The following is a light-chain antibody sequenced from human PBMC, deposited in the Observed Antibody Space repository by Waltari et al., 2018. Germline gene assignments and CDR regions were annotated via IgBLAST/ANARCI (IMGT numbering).Light chain of an antibody. CDR2: GK. J-gene: IGLJ2*01. V-gene: IGLV1-44*01. Sequence: QSALTQEASVSGTVGQKVTLSCSGNNNNIGTYTVGWYQQISHGVPTPVLFGKSLPSGIPYRFSAATARTTASLTISGQQADDEAHYYGSTWDYPLSGLVFGGGTKLTVL. CDR1: NNNIGTYT. CDR3: STWDYPLSGLV.